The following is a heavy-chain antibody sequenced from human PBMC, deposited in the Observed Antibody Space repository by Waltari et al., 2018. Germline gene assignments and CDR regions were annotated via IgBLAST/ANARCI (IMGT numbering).Heavy chain of an antibody. CDR3: ATGSTAMVPSFYYGMDV. V-gene: IGHV1-24*01. CDR2: FDPEDGET. D-gene: IGHD5-18*01. J-gene: IGHJ6*02. CDR1: GYTLTELS. Sequence: QVQLVQSGAEVKKPGASVKVSCKVSGYTLTELSIHWVRQAPGKGLEWMGGFDPEDGETIYAQKFQGRVTMTEDTSTDTAYMELSSLRSEDTAVYYCATGSTAMVPSFYYGMDVWGQGTTVTVSS.